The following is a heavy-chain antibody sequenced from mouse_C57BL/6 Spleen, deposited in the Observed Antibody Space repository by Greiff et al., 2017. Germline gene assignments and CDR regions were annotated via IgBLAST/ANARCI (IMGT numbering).Heavy chain of an antibody. CDR3: ARGGSSGYPRAMDY. Sequence: EVKLMESGGGLVQSGRSLRLSCATSGFTFSDFYMEWVRQAPGKGLEWIAASRNKANDYTTEYSASVKGRFIVSRDTSQSILYLQMNALRAEDTAIYYCARGGSSGYPRAMDYWGQGTSVTVSS. CDR1: GFTFSDFY. D-gene: IGHD3-2*02. V-gene: IGHV7-1*01. J-gene: IGHJ4*01. CDR2: SRNKANDYTT.